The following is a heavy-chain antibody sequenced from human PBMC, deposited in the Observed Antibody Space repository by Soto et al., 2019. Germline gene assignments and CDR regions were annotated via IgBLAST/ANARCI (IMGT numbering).Heavy chain of an antibody. CDR2: INHSGST. J-gene: IGHJ6*02. V-gene: IGHV4-34*01. D-gene: IGHD6-6*01. CDR1: CGSFSGYY. CDR3: ARTISSSSNPYYYYYGMDV. Sequence: ASETLSLTCAVYCGSFSGYYWSWIRQPPGKGLEWIGEINHSGSTNYNPSLKSRVTISVDTSKNQFSLKLSSVTAADTAVYYCARTISSSSNPYYYYYGMDVWGQGTTVTVSS.